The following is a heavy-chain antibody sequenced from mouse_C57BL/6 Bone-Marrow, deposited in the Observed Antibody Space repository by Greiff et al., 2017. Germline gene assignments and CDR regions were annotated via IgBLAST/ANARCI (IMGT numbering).Heavy chain of an antibody. J-gene: IGHJ3*01. CDR1: GFTFSDYY. D-gene: IGHD2-3*01. Sequence: EVMLVESGGGLVQPGGSLKLSCAASGFTFSDYYMYWVRQTPEKRLEWVAYISNGGGSTYYPDTVKGRFTISRDNAKNTLYLQMSRLKSEDTAMYYCARQADGYYRAWFAYWGQGTLVTVSA. V-gene: IGHV5-12*01. CDR3: ARQADGYYRAWFAY. CDR2: ISNGGGST.